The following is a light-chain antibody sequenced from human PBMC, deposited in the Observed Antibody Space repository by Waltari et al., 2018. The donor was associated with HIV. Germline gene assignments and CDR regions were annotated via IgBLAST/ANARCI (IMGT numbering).Light chain of an antibody. Sequence: QSLLTQPPSASGTPGQRVTISCSGSSSNLGRNYVYWYQHLPGTAPKLLIYRNNQRPSGVPDRFSGSKSGTSASLAISGLRSEDEADYYCATWNDSLSGYVFGTGTKVTV. CDR2: RNN. J-gene: IGLJ1*01. CDR1: SSNLGRNY. CDR3: ATWNDSLSGYV. V-gene: IGLV1-47*01.